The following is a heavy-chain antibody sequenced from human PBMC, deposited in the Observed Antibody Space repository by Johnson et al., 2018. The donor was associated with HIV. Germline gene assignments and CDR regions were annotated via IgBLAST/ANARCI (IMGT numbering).Heavy chain of an antibody. J-gene: IGHJ3*02. CDR1: GITVSSNY. Sequence: VQLVESGGGLVQPGGSLRLSCAASGITVSSNYMSWVRQAPGKGLEWASLSFSVGNTYFSDYAKGRFSISRDNSNNMVYLQMDSLRPEDTAVYYWARDGRDLVTRGAFDIWGQGTVVTVSS. V-gene: IGHV3-66*02. CDR3: ARDGRDLVTRGAFDI. CDR2: SFSVGNT. D-gene: IGHD5-18*01.